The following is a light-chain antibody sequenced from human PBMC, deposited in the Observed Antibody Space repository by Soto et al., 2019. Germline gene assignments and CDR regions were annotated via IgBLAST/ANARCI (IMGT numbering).Light chain of an antibody. CDR3: QQFDSLPPYT. CDR2: DAS. V-gene: IGKV1-33*01. J-gene: IGKJ2*01. Sequence: EIQLTQSPPSLSASEGDRVTITCQASHDIKNYLNWYQQKPGKDPKLLIYDASNLETGVPSRFSGSGAGTDFTFTIGSLQPEDVATYYCQQFDSLPPYTFGQGTKVEIK. CDR1: HDIKNY.